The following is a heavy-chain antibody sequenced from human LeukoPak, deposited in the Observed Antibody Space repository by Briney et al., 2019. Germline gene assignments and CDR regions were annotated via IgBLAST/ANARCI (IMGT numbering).Heavy chain of an antibody. V-gene: IGHV5-51*01. CDR1: GYRFTSYW. J-gene: IGHJ5*02. D-gene: IGHD3-3*01. Sequence: GESLKISCKGSGYRFTSYWIGWVRQMPGKGLEWMGIIYPGDSDTRYSPSFQGQVTISADKSISTAYLQWSSLKASDTAMYYCARQDCSSTSCDFWSGYYVYNWFDPWGQGTLVTVSS. CDR3: ARQDCSSTSCDFWSGYYVYNWFDP. CDR2: IYPGDSDT.